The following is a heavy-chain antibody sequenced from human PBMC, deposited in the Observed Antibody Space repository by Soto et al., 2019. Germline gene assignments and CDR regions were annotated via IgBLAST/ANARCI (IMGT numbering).Heavy chain of an antibody. CDR1: GYTFTSYY. V-gene: IGHV1-46*01. CDR2: INPSGGST. J-gene: IGHJ4*02. Sequence: QVQLVQSGAEVKKPGASVKVSCKASGYTFTSYYMHWVRQAPGQGLEWMGIINPSGGSTSYAQKSQGRVTMTRDTSTSTVYMELSSLRSEDTAVYYCASSPYYYGSGSYYNKRGAEWDYWGQGTLVTVSS. CDR3: ASSPYYYGSGSYYNKRGAEWDY. D-gene: IGHD3-10*01.